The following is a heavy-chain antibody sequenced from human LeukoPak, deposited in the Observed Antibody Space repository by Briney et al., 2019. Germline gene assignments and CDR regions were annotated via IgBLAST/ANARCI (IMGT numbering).Heavy chain of an antibody. V-gene: IGHV3-53*01. D-gene: IGHD3-16*01. CDR3: ATTWGVAFDI. CDR2: IYGGGST. J-gene: IGHJ3*02. Sequence: GGSLRHSCAASGFTVSTNYMSWVRQAPGKGLEWISVIYGGGSTYYADSVKGRFTISRDNSKNTLYLQVNSLRAEDTAVYYCATTWGVAFDIWGQGTLVTVSS. CDR1: GFTVSTNY.